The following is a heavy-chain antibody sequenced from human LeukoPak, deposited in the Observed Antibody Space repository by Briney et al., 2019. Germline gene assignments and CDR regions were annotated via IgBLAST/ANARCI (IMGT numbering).Heavy chain of an antibody. D-gene: IGHD4-17*01. J-gene: IGHJ5*02. V-gene: IGHV4-59*01. CDR3: AREGDYEEWRDWFDP. CDR1: GVSISSYY. Sequence: SETLSLTCTVSGVSISSYYWSWIRQPPGKGLEWIGYIYYSGSTNYNPSLKSRVTISVDTSKNQFSLKLSSVTAADTAVYYCAREGDYEEWRDWFDPWGQGTLVTVSS. CDR2: IYYSGST.